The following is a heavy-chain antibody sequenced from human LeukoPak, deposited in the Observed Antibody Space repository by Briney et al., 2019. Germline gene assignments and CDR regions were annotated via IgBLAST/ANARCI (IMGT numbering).Heavy chain of an antibody. V-gene: IGHV1-2*02. CDR2: INPNSGDT. CDR1: GYTFTDYY. J-gene: IGHJ1*01. Sequence: ASVKVSCKASGYTFTDYYMQWVRQVPGQGLEWMGWINPNSGDTKYAQEFQGRVTMTRDTSVSTAYMELSSLRSDDTAVYFCARATMIVVVIEQQRHEFFQYWGQGTLVTVSS. CDR3: ARATMIVVVIEQQRHEFFQY. D-gene: IGHD3-22*01.